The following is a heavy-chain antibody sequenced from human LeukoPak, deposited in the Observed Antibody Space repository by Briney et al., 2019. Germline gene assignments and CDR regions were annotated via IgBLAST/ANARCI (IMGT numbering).Heavy chain of an antibody. CDR3: AKIAYYYDSSGYSDY. J-gene: IGHJ4*02. V-gene: IGHV3-30*18. Sequence: GRSLRLSCAASGFTFSSYGMHWVRQAPGKGLEWVAVISYDGSNKYYADSVKGRFTISRDNSKNTLYLQMNSLRAEDTAVYYFAKIAYYYDSSGYSDYWGQGTLVTVSS. D-gene: IGHD3-22*01. CDR2: ISYDGSNK. CDR1: GFTFSSYG.